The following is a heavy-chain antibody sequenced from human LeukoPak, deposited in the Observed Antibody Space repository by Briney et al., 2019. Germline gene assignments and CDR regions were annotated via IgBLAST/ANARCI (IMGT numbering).Heavy chain of an antibody. D-gene: IGHD2-2*02. CDR3: ARRQYCGSTTCYNETYYFDY. J-gene: IGHJ4*02. CDR1: GGSISSYY. V-gene: IGHV4-39*01. CDR2: IHYSGSS. Sequence: PSETLSLTCTVSGGSISSYYWSWIRQPPGKGLEWIGSIHYSGSSYYNPSLKSRVTISVDTSKNQFSLKLSSVTAADTAVYYCARRQYCGSTTCYNETYYFDYWGQGTLVTVSS.